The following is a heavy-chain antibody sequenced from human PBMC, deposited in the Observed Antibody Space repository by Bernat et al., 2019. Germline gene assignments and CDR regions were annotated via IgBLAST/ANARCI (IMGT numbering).Heavy chain of an antibody. V-gene: IGHV3-30*18. J-gene: IGHJ6*02. CDR2: ISYDGSNK. CDR3: AKCYDQSVPAADYYYGMDV. Sequence: QVQLVESGGGVVQPGRSLRLSCAASGFTFSSYGMHWVRQAPGKGLEWVAVISYDGSNKYYEDSVKGRFTISRDNSKNTRYLQMNSLRAEETAVYYCAKCYDQSVPAADYYYGMDVWGQGTTVTVSS. D-gene: IGHD2-2*01. CDR1: GFTFSSYG.